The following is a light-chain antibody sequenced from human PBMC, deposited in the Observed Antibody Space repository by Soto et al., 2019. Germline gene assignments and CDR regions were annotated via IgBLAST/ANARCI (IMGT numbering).Light chain of an antibody. CDR2: STN. V-gene: IGLV8-61*01. CDR3: VLYMGSGISGV. J-gene: IGLJ2*01. CDR1: SGSVSTSYY. Sequence: QTVVTQEPSFSVSPGGTVTLTCGLSSGSVSTSYYPSWYQQTPGQAPRTLIYSTNTRSSGVPDRFSGSILGNKAALTITGAQADDESDYDCVLYMGSGISGVFGGGTKLTVL.